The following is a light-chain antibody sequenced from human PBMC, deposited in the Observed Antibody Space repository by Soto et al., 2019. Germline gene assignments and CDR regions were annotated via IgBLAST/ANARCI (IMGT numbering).Light chain of an antibody. Sequence: DIQMTQSPSTLSASVGDRVTITCRASQSISSWLAWYQQKPGTAPKVLIYKASSLESGVPSRFSGSGSGTEFTLTISSLQPDDFATYYCQQYNSYSHTFGQGTKLEIK. CDR1: QSISSW. CDR3: QQYNSYSHT. CDR2: KAS. V-gene: IGKV1-5*03. J-gene: IGKJ2*01.